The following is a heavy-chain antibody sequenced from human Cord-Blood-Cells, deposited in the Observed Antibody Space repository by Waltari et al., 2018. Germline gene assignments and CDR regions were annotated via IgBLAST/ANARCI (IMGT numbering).Heavy chain of an antibody. Sequence: QVQLVQSGAEVKKPGSSVKVSCKASGGTFSSYAISWVRQAPGPGLEWMGRIIPILGIANYAQKFQGRVTITADKSTSTAYMELSSLRSEDTAVYYCAREGTYYDFWSGYDYWGQGTLVTVSS. D-gene: IGHD3-3*01. CDR3: AREGTYYDFWSGYDY. CDR1: GGTFSSYA. J-gene: IGHJ4*02. V-gene: IGHV1-69*09. CDR2: IIPILGIA.